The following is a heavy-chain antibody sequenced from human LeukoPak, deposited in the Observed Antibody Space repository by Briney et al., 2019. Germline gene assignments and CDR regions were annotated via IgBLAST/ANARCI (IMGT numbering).Heavy chain of an antibody. Sequence: PSETLSPTCHVSGVSINGFFWDWIRQTPGNGLEWLGDISYHGRANYNPSLESRLTMSVDASKNQFSLSVQSVTAADTALYYCARRKGGNTWFDVWGQGIQVTVSS. CDR1: GVSINGFF. J-gene: IGHJ5*02. CDR2: ISYHGRA. CDR3: ARRKGGNTWFDV. V-gene: IGHV4-59*08.